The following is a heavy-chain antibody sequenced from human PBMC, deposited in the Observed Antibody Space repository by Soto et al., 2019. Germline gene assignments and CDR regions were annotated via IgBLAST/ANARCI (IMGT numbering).Heavy chain of an antibody. CDR2: ITWNSGSV. CDR1: GFTFDDYA. D-gene: IGHD2-8*01. Sequence: TGGSMRLSCAASGFTFDDYAMHWVRQSPGKGLEWVSGITWNSGSVVYADSVKGRFTVSRDNAKNSLHLQMDNLRPEVTALYYCAIKIVLAKFYYFDHWGQGTRVTVSS. V-gene: IGHV3-9*01. J-gene: IGHJ4*02. CDR3: AIKIVLAKFYYFDH.